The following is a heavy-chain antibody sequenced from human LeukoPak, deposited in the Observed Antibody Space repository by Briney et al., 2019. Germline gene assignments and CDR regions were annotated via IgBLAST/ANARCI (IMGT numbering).Heavy chain of an antibody. D-gene: IGHD3-22*01. V-gene: IGHV3-48*02. J-gene: IGHJ1*01. Sequence: GGSLRLSCAASGFTFSIYSMNWVRQAPGKGLEWISYISSSSSDINYADSVKGRFTISRDNAKNSLYLQMNSLRDEDTAVYYCARSDSSGYYPEYLQHWGQGTLVTVSS. CDR3: ARSDSSGYYPEYLQH. CDR1: GFTFSIYS. CDR2: ISSSSSDI.